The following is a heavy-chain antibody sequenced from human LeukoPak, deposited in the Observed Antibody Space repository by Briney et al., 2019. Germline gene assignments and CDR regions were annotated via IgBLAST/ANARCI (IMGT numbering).Heavy chain of an antibody. V-gene: IGHV6-1*01. D-gene: IGHD5-18*01. J-gene: IGHJ4*02. CDR2: TYYRSKWYN. CDR1: GDSVSSNSAA. CDR3: ARDQLWSPLFDY. Sequence: SQPLSLTCALSGDSVSSNSAAWNSIRQSPSRGLEWLGRTYYRSKWYNHYAVAAKSRITINPDTSKNQFALQLNSVTPEDTAVYYCARDQLWSPLFDYWGQGTLVTVSS.